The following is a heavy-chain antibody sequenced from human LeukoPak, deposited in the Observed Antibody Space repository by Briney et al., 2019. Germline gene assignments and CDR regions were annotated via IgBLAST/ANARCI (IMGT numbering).Heavy chain of an antibody. CDR1: GGSISSGGYY. Sequence: SETLSLTCTVSGGSISSGGYYWSWIRQPPGKGLEWIGEINHSGSTNYNPSLKSRVTISVDTSKNQFSLKLSSVTAADTAVYYCARGGVSRVITMIVVPKAGYFDYWGQGTLVTVSS. D-gene: IGHD3-22*01. V-gene: IGHV4-39*07. J-gene: IGHJ4*02. CDR2: INHSGST. CDR3: ARGGVSRVITMIVVPKAGYFDY.